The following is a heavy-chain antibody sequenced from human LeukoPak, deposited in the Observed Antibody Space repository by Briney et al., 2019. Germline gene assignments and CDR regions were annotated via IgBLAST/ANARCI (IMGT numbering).Heavy chain of an antibody. J-gene: IGHJ3*02. D-gene: IGHD6-6*01. CDR3: ARGAPVRRGSSSSRAGAFDI. CDR1: RGRFTNFA. Sequence: SVKVSCKTSRGRFTNFAFNWVRQAPGQGLEWMGRIIPILGIPNYVEKFQGRVTFTADNSTTTAYMELRSLRSEDTAVYYCARGAPVRRGSSSSRAGAFDIWGQGTMVTVSS. V-gene: IGHV1-69*04. CDR2: IIPILGIP.